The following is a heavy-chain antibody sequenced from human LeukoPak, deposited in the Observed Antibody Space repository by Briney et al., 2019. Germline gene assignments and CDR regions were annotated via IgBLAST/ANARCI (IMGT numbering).Heavy chain of an antibody. D-gene: IGHD3-3*01. CDR2: INTDGSSR. CDR1: GFTFNNYW. J-gene: IGHJ4*02. V-gene: IGHV3-74*01. CDR3: ARVTIFGVVPEGGLDY. Sequence: GGSLRLSCAASGFTFNNYWMHWVRLVPGKGLVWVSRINTDGSSRHYADSVKGRFTISRDNAKNSLYLQMNSLRAEDTAVYYCARVTIFGVVPEGGLDYWGQGTLVTVSS.